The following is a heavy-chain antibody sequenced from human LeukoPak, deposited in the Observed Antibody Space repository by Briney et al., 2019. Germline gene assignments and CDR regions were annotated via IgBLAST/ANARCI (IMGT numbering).Heavy chain of an antibody. Sequence: GGSLRLSCAASGFTFSSYWMHWVRQAPGKGLVWVSRINSDGSSTSYADSVKGRFTISRDNAKNTLYLQMDSLRAEDTAVYYCARDRYYGSGRTHHFDYWGQGTLVTVSS. V-gene: IGHV3-74*01. CDR2: INSDGSST. D-gene: IGHD3-10*01. CDR1: GFTFSSYW. J-gene: IGHJ4*02. CDR3: ARDRYYGSGRTHHFDY.